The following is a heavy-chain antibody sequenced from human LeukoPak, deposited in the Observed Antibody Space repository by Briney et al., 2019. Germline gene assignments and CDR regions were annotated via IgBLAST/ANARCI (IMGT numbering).Heavy chain of an antibody. Sequence: GGSLTLSCAASGFTVSSNYMSWVRQAPGKGLEWVSAISGSGGSTYYADSVKGRFTISRDNSKNTLYLQMNSLRAEDTAVYYCAKAVSEDYFDYWGQGTLVTVSS. V-gene: IGHV3-23*01. CDR2: ISGSGGST. CDR3: AKAVSEDYFDY. J-gene: IGHJ4*02. CDR1: GFTVSSNY.